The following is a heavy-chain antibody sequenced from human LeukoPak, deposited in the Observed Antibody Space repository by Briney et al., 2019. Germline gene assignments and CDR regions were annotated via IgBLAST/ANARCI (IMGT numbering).Heavy chain of an antibody. CDR2: VNDSGGT. V-gene: IGHV4-34*01. CDR1: IDSFTNYY. CDR3: ARGQGATVPQVGENWFDP. Sequence: SETLSLTCAVYIDSFTNYYWNWIRQTPGKGLEWIGEVNDSGGTNINPSLRSRVILSVDTSKNQFSLKLISVTAADTAVYYCARGQGATVPQVGENWFDPWGQGTRAIVSS. D-gene: IGHD1-26*01. J-gene: IGHJ5*02.